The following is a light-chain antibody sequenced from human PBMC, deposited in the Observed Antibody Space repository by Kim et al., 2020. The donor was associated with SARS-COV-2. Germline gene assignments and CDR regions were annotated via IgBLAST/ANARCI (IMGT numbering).Light chain of an antibody. Sequence: ASVGAIVTIICRASQSLGRWLAWYQQSTGKAPNLLIYDASRFVSCVPSRFSGSGSATEFTLTISNLQTDGFATYYCQQYNRYFLTFAGGIKVDI. V-gene: IGKV1-5*02. J-gene: IGKJ4*01. CDR1: QSLGRW. CDR2: DAS. CDR3: QQYNRYFLT.